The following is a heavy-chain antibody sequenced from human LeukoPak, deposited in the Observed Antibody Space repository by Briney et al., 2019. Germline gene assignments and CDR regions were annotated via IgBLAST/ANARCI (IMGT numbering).Heavy chain of an antibody. CDR2: KKQDGSER. Sequence: PGGSLRLSCAASGFTFGIYWMTGFGQAPGKGPKWVANKKQDGSERNYVDSVKGRFTIARDNTKNSLYLQMTSLRGEDTAVYYCASRAGKPGNTPWCFDYWGQGALVTVSS. J-gene: IGHJ4*02. CDR1: GFTFGIYW. D-gene: IGHD1-7*01. V-gene: IGHV3-7*01. CDR3: ASRAGKPGNTPWCFDY.